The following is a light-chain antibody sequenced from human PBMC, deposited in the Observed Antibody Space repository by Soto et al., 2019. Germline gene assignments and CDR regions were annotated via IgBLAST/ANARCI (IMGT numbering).Light chain of an antibody. CDR2: DAS. J-gene: IGKJ1*01. CDR3: QQYGTSPET. CDR1: RSVSSDY. V-gene: IGKV3-20*01. Sequence: EIVLTQSPGTLSLSPGERATLSCRVSRSVSSDYLAWYQQKPGQTPRLLIYDASTRATGIPDRFSGSGSGTDFTLTISRLEPEDFAVYYCQQYGTSPETFGQGTKVEIK.